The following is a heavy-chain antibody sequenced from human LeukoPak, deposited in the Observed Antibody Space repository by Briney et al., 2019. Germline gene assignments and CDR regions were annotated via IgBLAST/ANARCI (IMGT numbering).Heavy chain of an antibody. CDR2: ISAYNGNT. J-gene: IGHJ3*02. D-gene: IGHD6-13*01. Sequence: GASVKVSCKASGYTITSYGISWVRQAPGQGLEWMGWISAYNGNTNYAQKLQGRVTMTTDTSTSTAYMEVRSLRSDDTAVYYCARPSSSWYNAFDIWGQGTMVTVSS. CDR3: ARPSSSWYNAFDI. V-gene: IGHV1-18*01. CDR1: GYTITSYG.